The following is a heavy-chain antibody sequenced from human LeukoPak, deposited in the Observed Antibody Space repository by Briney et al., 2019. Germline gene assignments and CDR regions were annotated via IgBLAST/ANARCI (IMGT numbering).Heavy chain of an antibody. D-gene: IGHD6-19*01. CDR1: GFTVSSNY. J-gene: IGHJ4*02. CDR3: ARESESSGWYDY. V-gene: IGHV3-43*02. Sequence: GGSLRLSCAASGFTVSSNYMSWVRQAPGKGLEWVSLISGDGGSTFYADSVKGRFTISRDNSKNSLYLQMDSLRSDDTALYYCARESESSGWYDYWGQGTLVTVSS. CDR2: ISGDGGST.